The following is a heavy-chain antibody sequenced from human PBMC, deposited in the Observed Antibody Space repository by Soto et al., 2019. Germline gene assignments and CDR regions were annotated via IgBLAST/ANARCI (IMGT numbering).Heavy chain of an antibody. CDR2: IYYTGSS. Sequence: SETLSLTCNVSRCSIRTYYWAWIRQPLGKGLEWIGDIYYTGSSRHNPSLKSRVTISVDTSKNQFSLKLSSVTAADTAVYYCARYGGSGQQHDVWARGTLDPVSS. V-gene: IGHV4-59*12. CDR1: RCSIRTYY. CDR3: ARYGGSGQQHDV. D-gene: IGHD2-15*01. J-gene: IGHJ1*01.